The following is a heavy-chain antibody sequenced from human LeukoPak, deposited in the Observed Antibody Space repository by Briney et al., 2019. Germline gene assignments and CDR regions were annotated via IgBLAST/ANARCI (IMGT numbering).Heavy chain of an antibody. CDR2: IRYDGSNK. CDR3: ARVYYYGSGSQGNDY. Sequence: PGGSLRLSCAASGFTFSSYGMHWVRQAPGKGLEWVAFIRYDGSNKYYADSVKGRFTISRDNSKNTLYLQMNSLRAEDTAVYYCARVYYYGSGSQGNDYWGQGTLVTVSS. D-gene: IGHD3-10*01. CDR1: GFTFSSYG. V-gene: IGHV3-30*02. J-gene: IGHJ4*02.